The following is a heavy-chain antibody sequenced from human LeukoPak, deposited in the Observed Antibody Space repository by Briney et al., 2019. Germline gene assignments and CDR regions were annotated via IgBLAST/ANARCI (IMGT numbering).Heavy chain of an antibody. V-gene: IGHV3-15*01. CDR3: TTDRPGFYYDSSGYYDY. CDR2: IKSKTDRGTT. J-gene: IGHJ4*02. CDR1: GFTFSSYG. Sequence: GGSLRLSCAASGFTFSSYGMRWVRQAPGKGVEWVGRIKSKTDRGTTDYAARVKGRFTISKDDSKTTLYLQMNSLKTEDTAVYYCTTDRPGFYYDSSGYYDYWGQGTLVTVSS. D-gene: IGHD3-22*01.